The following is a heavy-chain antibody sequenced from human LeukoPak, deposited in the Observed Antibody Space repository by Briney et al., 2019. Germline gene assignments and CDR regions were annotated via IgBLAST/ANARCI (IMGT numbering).Heavy chain of an antibody. J-gene: IGHJ4*02. Sequence: GGSLRLSCAASGFTFSSNYMSWVRQAPGKGLEWVSVIYSGGSTYYADSVKGRFTISRDNSKNTLYLQMNSLRAEDTAVYYCARNNQCSSTSCYLRHWGQGTLVTVSS. D-gene: IGHD2-2*01. CDR2: IYSGGST. CDR3: ARNNQCSSTSCYLRH. V-gene: IGHV3-66*01. CDR1: GFTFSSNY.